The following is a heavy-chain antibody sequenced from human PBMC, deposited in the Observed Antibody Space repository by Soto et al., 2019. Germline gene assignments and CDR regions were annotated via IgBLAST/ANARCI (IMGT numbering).Heavy chain of an antibody. CDR2: IWYDGSNK. CDR1: GFTFSSYG. CDR3: ARTPRQYYYDSNRIDY. J-gene: IGHJ4*02. V-gene: IGHV3-33*08. Sequence: GGSLRLSCAASGFTFSSYGMHWVRQAAGKGLEWVAVIWYDGSNKYYADSVKGRFTISRDNSKNTLYLQMNSLRAEDTAVYYCARTPRQYYYDSNRIDYWGQGTLVTVSS. D-gene: IGHD3-22*01.